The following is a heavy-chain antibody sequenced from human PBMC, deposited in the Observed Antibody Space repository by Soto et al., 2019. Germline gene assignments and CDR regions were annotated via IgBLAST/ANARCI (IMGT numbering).Heavy chain of an antibody. D-gene: IGHD3-3*01. CDR3: AKDYDLWIGPPPVLYYMDV. CDR1: GFTFSSYA. CDR2: ISGSGGST. Sequence: PGGSLRLSCAASGFTFSSYAMSWVRQAPGKGLEWVSAISGSGGSTYYADSVKGRFTISRDNSKNTLYLQMNSLRAEDTAVYYCAKDYDLWIGPPPVLYYMDVWGKGTTVTVSS. J-gene: IGHJ6*03. V-gene: IGHV3-23*01.